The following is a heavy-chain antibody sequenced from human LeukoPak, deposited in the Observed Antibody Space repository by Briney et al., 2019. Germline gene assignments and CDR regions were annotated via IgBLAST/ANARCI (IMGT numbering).Heavy chain of an antibody. J-gene: IGHJ6*02. Sequence: GGSLRLSCAASGFTVSSNYMTWVRQAPGKGLEWVSLIYSAGGTYYTDSAKGRFTISRHSSKNTLYLQMNSLRGEDTAVYYCARFLGRITISGVVPYGMDVWGQGTTVTVSS. CDR2: IYSAGGT. CDR3: ARFLGRITISGVVPYGMDV. V-gene: IGHV3-53*04. CDR1: GFTVSSNY. D-gene: IGHD3-3*01.